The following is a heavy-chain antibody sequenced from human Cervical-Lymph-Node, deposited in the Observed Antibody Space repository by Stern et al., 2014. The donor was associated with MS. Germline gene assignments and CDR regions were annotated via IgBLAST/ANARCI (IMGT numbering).Heavy chain of an antibody. J-gene: IGHJ5*02. Sequence: QVQLQESGPGLVKPSETLSLTCTVSGGSISSSSYYWGWIRQPPGKGLEWIGNIYYSGRTYFNPSLKNRVTISVDTSKNQFSLKLSSGTAADTAVYYCAISWNSWFDPWGQGALVTVSS. CDR2: IYYSGRT. CDR1: GGSISSSSYY. D-gene: IGHD3-3*01. V-gene: IGHV4-39*01. CDR3: AISWNSWFDP.